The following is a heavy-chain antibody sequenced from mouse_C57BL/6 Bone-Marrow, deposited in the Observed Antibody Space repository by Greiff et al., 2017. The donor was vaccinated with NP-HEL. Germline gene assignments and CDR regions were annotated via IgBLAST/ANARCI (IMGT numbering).Heavy chain of an antibody. CDR2: IDPETGGT. Sequence: VQLQQSGAELVRPGASVTLSCKASGYTFTDYEMHWVKQTPVHGLEWIGAIDPETGGTAYNQKFKGKAILTADKSSSTAYMELRSLTSEDSAVYYCTSHYGRNYWGQGTSVTVAS. J-gene: IGHJ4*01. D-gene: IGHD1-1*01. V-gene: IGHV1-15*01. CDR3: TSHYGRNY. CDR1: GYTFTDYE.